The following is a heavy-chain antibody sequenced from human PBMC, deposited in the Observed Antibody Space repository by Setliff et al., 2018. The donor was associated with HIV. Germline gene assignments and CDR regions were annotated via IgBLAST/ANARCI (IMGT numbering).Heavy chain of an antibody. CDR1: GYTFTGYY. CDR2: INPNSGGT. Sequence: ASVKVSCKASGYTFTGYYMHWVRQAPGQGLEWMGWINPNSGGTNYAQSFQGRVAMTTETSTSTAYMEMRSLRSDDTAVYYCARVPFRSAWFSGGHDAFDIWGQGTMVTVSS. D-gene: IGHD6-19*01. CDR3: ARVPFRSAWFSGGHDAFDI. V-gene: IGHV1-2*02. J-gene: IGHJ3*02.